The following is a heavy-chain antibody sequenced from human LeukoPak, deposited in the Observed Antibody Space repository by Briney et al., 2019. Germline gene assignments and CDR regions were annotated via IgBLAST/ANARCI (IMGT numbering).Heavy chain of an antibody. V-gene: IGHV4-61*01. Sequence: PSETLSLTCTVSGGSVSSGSYYWSWLRQPPGKGLEWIGYIYYSGSTNYNPSLKSRVTISVDTSKNQFSLKLSSVTAADTAVYYCARGGGRRYCSGGSCPYYFDYWGQGTLVTVS. D-gene: IGHD2-15*01. CDR1: GGSVSSGSYY. J-gene: IGHJ4*02. CDR2: IYYSGST. CDR3: ARGGGRRYCSGGSCPYYFDY.